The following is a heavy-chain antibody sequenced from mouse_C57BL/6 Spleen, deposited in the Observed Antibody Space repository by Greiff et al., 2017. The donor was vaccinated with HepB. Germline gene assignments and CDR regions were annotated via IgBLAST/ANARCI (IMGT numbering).Heavy chain of an antibody. Sequence: VQLQQSGPELVKPGASVKIPCKASGYTFTDYNMDWVKQSHGKSLEWIGDINPNNGGTIYNQKFKGKATLTVDKSSSTAYMELRSLTSEDTAVYYCARRSLYGNYWYFDVWGTGTTVTVAS. CDR2: INPNNGGT. CDR1: GYTFTDYN. CDR3: ARRSLYGNYWYFDV. D-gene: IGHD2-1*01. V-gene: IGHV1-18*01. J-gene: IGHJ1*03.